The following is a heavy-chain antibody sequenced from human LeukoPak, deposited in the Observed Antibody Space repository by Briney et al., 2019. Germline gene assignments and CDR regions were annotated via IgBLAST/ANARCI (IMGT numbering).Heavy chain of an antibody. V-gene: IGHV4-30-4*01. D-gene: IGHD2-2*01. Sequence: PSETLSLTCTVSGGSISSGDYYWSWIRQPPGKGLEWIGYIYYSGSTYYNPSLKSRVTISVDTSKNQFSLKLSSVTAADTAVYYCARWPRPDRDIVVVPAANRDYWGQGTLVTVSS. CDR1: GGSISSGDYY. CDR2: IYYSGST. J-gene: IGHJ4*02. CDR3: ARWPRPDRDIVVVPAANRDY.